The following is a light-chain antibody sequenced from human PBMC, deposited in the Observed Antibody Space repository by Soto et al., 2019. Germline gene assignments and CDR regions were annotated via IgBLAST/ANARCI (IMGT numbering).Light chain of an antibody. CDR2: DAS. J-gene: IGKJ3*01. Sequence: EIVLTQSPATLSLSPGERATLSCRASQSVSSYLAWYQQKPGQAPRLLIYDASNRATGIAARFSGSGSGTDFTLTISSLEPEDFAVYYCQQRSNWPGTFGPVTKVDIK. CDR3: QQRSNWPGT. V-gene: IGKV3-11*01. CDR1: QSVSSY.